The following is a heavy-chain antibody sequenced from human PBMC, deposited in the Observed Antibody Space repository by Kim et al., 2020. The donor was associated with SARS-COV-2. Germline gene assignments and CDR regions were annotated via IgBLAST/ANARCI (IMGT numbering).Heavy chain of an antibody. D-gene: IGHD6-19*01. Sequence: SETLSLTCTVSGGSISSYYWSWIRQPPGKGLEWIGYIYYSGSTNYNPSLKSRVTISVDTSKNQFSLKLSSVTAADTAVYYCARGGVRSAVAGTGSLGYYYCGMDVWGQGTTVTVSS. CDR2: IYYSGST. CDR1: GGSISSYY. CDR3: ARGGVRSAVAGTGSLGYYYCGMDV. V-gene: IGHV4-59*01. J-gene: IGHJ6*02.